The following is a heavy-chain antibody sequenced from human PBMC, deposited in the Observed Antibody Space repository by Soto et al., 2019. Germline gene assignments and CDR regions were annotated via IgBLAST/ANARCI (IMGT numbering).Heavy chain of an antibody. Sequence: QVQLQESGPGLVKPSQTLSLTCTVSGGSISSGGYYWSWIRQHPGKGLEWIGYIYYSGSTYYNPSLKSRVTISVDTSKNQLSLKLSSVTAADTAVYYCARDDCSSTSCKGLDPWGQGTLVTVSS. CDR2: IYYSGST. CDR1: GGSISSGGYY. J-gene: IGHJ5*02. D-gene: IGHD2-2*01. V-gene: IGHV4-31*03. CDR3: ARDDCSSTSCKGLDP.